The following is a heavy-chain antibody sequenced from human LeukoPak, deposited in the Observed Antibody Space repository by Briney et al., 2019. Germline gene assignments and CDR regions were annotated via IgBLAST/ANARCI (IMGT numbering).Heavy chain of an antibody. Sequence: GGSLRLSCAASGFTFSSYAMSWVRQAPGKGLEWVSAISGSGGSTYYADSVKGRFTISRDNSKNTLYLQMNSPRAEDTAVYYCAKMSIAARPPRGYYFDYWGQGTLVTVSS. J-gene: IGHJ4*02. D-gene: IGHD6-6*01. V-gene: IGHV3-23*01. CDR1: GFTFSSYA. CDR2: ISGSGGST. CDR3: AKMSIAARPPRGYYFDY.